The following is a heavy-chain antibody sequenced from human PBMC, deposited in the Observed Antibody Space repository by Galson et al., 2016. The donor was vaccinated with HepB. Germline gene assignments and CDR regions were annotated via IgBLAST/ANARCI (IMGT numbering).Heavy chain of an antibody. J-gene: IGHJ4*02. CDR3: ASSPALGY. CDR1: EFSVGSNY. Sequence: SLRLSCAAPEFSVGSNYVSWVRQAPGKGLEGVALIFSRGTTQYADSVKGRFTISRDNSKNTLYLQMNSLRAEDTAVYYCASSPALGYWGQGTLVTVSS. CDR2: IFSRGTT. V-gene: IGHV3-66*01. D-gene: IGHD3-16*01.